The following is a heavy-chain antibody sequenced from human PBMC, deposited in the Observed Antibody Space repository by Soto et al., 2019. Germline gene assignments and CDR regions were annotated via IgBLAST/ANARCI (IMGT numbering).Heavy chain of an antibody. J-gene: IGHJ6*02. V-gene: IGHV1-69*06. CDR1: GGTFSSYA. CDR2: IIPIFGTA. CDR3: ARPLTSDTAMELYYYYGMDV. Sequence: GASVKVTCKASGGTFSSYAISWVRQAPGQGLEWMGGIIPIFGTANYAQKFQGRVTITADKSTSTAYMELSSLRSEDTAVYYCARPLTSDTAMELYYYYGMDVWGQGTTVTVSS. D-gene: IGHD5-18*01.